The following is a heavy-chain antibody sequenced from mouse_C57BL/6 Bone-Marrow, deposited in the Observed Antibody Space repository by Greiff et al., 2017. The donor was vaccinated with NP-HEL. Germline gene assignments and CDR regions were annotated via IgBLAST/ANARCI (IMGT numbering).Heavy chain of an antibody. CDR3: ARYGATRYYYAMDY. CDR1: GFTFTDYY. V-gene: IGHV7-3*01. CDR2: IRNKANGYTT. Sequence: EVQVVESGGGLVQPGGSLSLSCAASGFTFTDYYMSWVRQPPGKALEWLGFIRNKANGYTTEYSASVKGRFTISRDNSQSILYLQMNALRAEDSATYYCARYGATRYYYAMDYWGQGTSVTVSS. D-gene: IGHD6-1*01. J-gene: IGHJ4*01.